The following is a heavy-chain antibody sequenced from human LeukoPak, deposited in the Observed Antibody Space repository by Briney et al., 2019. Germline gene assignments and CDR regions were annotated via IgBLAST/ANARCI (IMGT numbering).Heavy chain of an antibody. J-gene: IGHJ4*02. V-gene: IGHV3-43D*03. D-gene: IGHD1-26*01. CDR1: GFIFNDYA. CDR2: SGWTGIGT. Sequence: GSLLLSCAVAGFIFNDYALHWVHPVPGKGLEWLSFSGWTGIGTYYGDSVKGRFIISRDDRKNSLYLQMHSLRSEDGALYYCVRSRAASVGYFDSGGQGILATVSS. CDR3: VRSRAASVGYFDS.